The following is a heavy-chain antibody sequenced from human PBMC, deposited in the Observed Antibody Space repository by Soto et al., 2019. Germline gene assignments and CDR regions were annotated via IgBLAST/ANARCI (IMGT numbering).Heavy chain of an antibody. J-gene: IGHJ4*02. CDR2: IYYSGST. Sequence: QLQLQESGPGLVKPSETLSLTCTVSGGSISSSSYYWGWIRQPPGKGLEWIGSIYYSGSTYYNPSLKRRVTISVDTSKNQFSLKLSSVTAADTAVYYCASLYYTSYFDYWGQGTLVTVSS. CDR3: ASLYYTSYFDY. CDR1: GGSISSSSYY. V-gene: IGHV4-39*01. D-gene: IGHD3-22*01.